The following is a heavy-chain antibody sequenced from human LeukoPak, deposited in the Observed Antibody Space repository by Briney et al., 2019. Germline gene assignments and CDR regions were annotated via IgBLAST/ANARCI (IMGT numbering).Heavy chain of an antibody. CDR3: ARQWHSYYGSGSYL. J-gene: IGHJ4*02. CDR2: IYHSGST. D-gene: IGHD3-10*01. Sequence: SETLSLTCAVSGYSISSGYYWGWIRQPPGKGLEWIGSIYHSGSTYYNPSLKSRVTISVDTSKNQFSLKLSSVTAADTAVYYCARQWHSYYGSGSYLWGQGTLVTVSS. CDR1: GYSISSGYY. V-gene: IGHV4-38-2*01.